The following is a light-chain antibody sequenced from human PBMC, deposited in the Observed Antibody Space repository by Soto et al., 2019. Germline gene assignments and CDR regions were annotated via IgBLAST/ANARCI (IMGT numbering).Light chain of an antibody. CDR1: QSVSSY. V-gene: IGKV3-11*01. CDR2: DVS. J-gene: IGKJ4*01. Sequence: EIVMTQSPATLSVSPGERATLSCRASQSVSSYLAWYQQKPGQAPRLLIYDVSNRATGIPARFSGSGSGTDFTLTISRLEPEDFAVYYCQKRSNWPPLTFGGGTKVDI. CDR3: QKRSNWPPLT.